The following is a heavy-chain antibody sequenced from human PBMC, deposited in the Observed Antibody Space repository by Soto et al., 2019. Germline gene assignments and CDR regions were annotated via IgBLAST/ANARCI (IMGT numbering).Heavy chain of an antibody. D-gene: IGHD3-22*01. Sequence: GGSLRLSCAASGFTFSSYGMHWVRQAPGKGLEWVAVIWYDGSNKYYADSVKGRFTISRDNSKNTLYLQMNSLRAEDTAVYYCAREGGDHYDSSGFHGMDVWGQGTTVTVSS. CDR2: IWYDGSNK. V-gene: IGHV3-33*01. CDR3: AREGGDHYDSSGFHGMDV. CDR1: GFTFSSYG. J-gene: IGHJ6*02.